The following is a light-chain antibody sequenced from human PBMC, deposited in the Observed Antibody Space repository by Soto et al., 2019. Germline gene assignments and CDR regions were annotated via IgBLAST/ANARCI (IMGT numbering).Light chain of an antibody. V-gene: IGLV2-18*02. J-gene: IGLJ1*01. CDR1: SSDVDTYNR. Sequence: QSVPTQPRSVSGSPGQSVTISRTGTSSDVDTYNRVSWYQQPPGTAPKLMIYEVSNRPSGVPDRFSGSRSGNTASLTISGRQAEDEADYYCCSYAGSHTWVFGTGTKLTVL. CDR2: EVS. CDR3: CSYAGSHTWV.